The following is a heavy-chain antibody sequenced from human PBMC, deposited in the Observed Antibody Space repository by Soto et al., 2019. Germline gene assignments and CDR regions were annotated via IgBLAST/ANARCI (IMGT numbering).Heavy chain of an antibody. CDR2: ISYDGSNR. D-gene: IGHD4-4*01. CDR3: ARGRQWTTIQGDYYYMDV. V-gene: IGHV3-30*03. J-gene: IGHJ6*03. Sequence: VGSLSLSCAASGFTFSSYGMHWVRQAPGKGLEWVAVISYDGSNRYYADSVKGRFTISRDNSKNTLYLQMNSLRSEDTAVYYCARGRQWTTIQGDYYYMDVWGKGTTVTVS. CDR1: GFTFSSYG.